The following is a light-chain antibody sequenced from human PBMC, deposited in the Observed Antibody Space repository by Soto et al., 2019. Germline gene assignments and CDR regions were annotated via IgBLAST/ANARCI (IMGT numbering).Light chain of an antibody. CDR3: QQYGSSPWT. Sequence: VVLTQSPGTLSLSPGEGATLSYRASQSVSSYLAWYQQKPGQAPRLLIYGASSRATGIPDRFSGSGSGTDFTLTISRLEPEDFAVYYCQQYGSSPWTFGQGTKVAI. V-gene: IGKV3-20*01. CDR2: GAS. CDR1: QSVSSY. J-gene: IGKJ1*01.